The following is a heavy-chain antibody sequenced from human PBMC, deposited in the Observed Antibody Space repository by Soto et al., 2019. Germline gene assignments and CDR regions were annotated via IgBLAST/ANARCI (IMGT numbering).Heavy chain of an antibody. V-gene: IGHV1-8*01. CDR1: GYTFTRYD. CDR2: MNPNSGNT. J-gene: IGHJ3*02. Sequence: ASVKVSCKASGYTFTRYDMNWVRQATGQGLEWMGWMNPNSGNTGYAQKFQGRGTMTRNTSISTAYMELSSLRSEDTAVYYCATISGRGAFDIWGQGTMVTVSS. CDR3: ATISGRGAFDI. D-gene: IGHD3-10*01.